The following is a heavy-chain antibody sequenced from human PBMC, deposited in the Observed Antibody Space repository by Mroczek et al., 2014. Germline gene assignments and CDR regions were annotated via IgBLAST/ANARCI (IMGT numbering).Heavy chain of an antibody. V-gene: IGHV3-7*03. Sequence: QLVEVWGRLGPAWGGPVRLSCAASGFTFSSYWMSWVRQAPGKGLEWVANIKQDGSEKYYVDSVKGRFTISRDNAKNSLYLQMNSLRAEDTAVYYCARDWEGYSSSWQDAFDIWGQGTMVTVSS. CDR1: GFTFSSYW. J-gene: IGHJ3*02. D-gene: IGHD6-13*01. CDR3: ARDWEGYSSSWQDAFDI. CDR2: IKQDGSEK.